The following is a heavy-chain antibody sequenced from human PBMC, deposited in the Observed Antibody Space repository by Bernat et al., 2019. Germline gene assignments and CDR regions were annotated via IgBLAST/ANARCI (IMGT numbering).Heavy chain of an antibody. V-gene: IGHV3-30*04. CDR1: GFTFSSYA. D-gene: IGHD2-15*01. CDR2: ISYDGSNK. J-gene: IGHJ4*02. CDR3: ARGETGGDIVVVVAATL. Sequence: QGQLVQSGGGVVQPGGSLRLACAASGFTFSSYAMHWVRQAPGKGLEWVAVISYDGSNKYYADSVKGRFTISRDNSKNTLYLQMNSLRAEDTAVYYCARGETGGDIVVVVAATLWGQGTLVTVSS.